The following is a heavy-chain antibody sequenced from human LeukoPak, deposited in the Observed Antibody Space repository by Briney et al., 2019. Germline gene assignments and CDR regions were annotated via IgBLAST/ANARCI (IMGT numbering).Heavy chain of an antibody. D-gene: IGHD4-23*01. Sequence: PSETLSLTCSVSGVSITSNYWSWIRQPPGKGLEWLGYTHHSGATSYNPSLKSRSTMSLDTSNNQFSLKLSSVTAADTAVYYCARGFSGGYFQHWGQGTLVTVSS. CDR2: THHSGAT. V-gene: IGHV4-59*01. J-gene: IGHJ1*01. CDR1: GVSITSNY. CDR3: ARGFSGGYFQH.